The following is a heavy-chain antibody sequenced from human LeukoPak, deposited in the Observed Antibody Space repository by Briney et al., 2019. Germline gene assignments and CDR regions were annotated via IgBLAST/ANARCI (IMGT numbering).Heavy chain of an antibody. CDR1: GGSISSSSYY. D-gene: IGHD4-11*01. CDR2: IYYSGST. J-gene: IGHJ6*02. V-gene: IGHV4-39*01. Sequence: SETLSLTCTVSGGSISSSSYYWGWIRQPPGKGLEWIGSIYYSGSTYYNPSLRSRVTISVDTSKNQFSLKLSSVTAADTAVYYCARGPNYSNYVDYYYGMDVWGQGTTVTVSS. CDR3: ARGPNYSNYVDYYYGMDV.